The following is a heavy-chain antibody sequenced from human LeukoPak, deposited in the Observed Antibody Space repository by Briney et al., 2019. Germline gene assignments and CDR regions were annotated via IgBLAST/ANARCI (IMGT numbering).Heavy chain of an antibody. Sequence: GGSLRLSCAASGFTFSSYGMHWVRQAPGKGLEWVAVISYDGSNKYYADSVKGRFTISRDNSKNTLYLQMNSLRAEDTAVYYCAKAGDYGGNSEDFDYWGQGTLVTVSS. CDR3: AKAGDYGGNSEDFDY. D-gene: IGHD4-23*01. CDR2: ISYDGSNK. V-gene: IGHV3-33*05. CDR1: GFTFSSYG. J-gene: IGHJ4*02.